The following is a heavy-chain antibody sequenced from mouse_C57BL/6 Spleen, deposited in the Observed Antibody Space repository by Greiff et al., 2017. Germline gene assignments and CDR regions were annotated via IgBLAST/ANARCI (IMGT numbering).Heavy chain of an antibody. CDR1: GFTFSSYA. J-gene: IGHJ4*01. Sequence: EVKLMESGGGLVKPGGSLKLSCAASGFTFSSYAMSWVRQTPEKRLEWVATISDGGSYTYYPDNVKGRFTISRDNAKNNPYLQMSHLKSEDTAMYYCARDLSYAAQGAMDYWGQGTSVTVSS. CDR2: ISDGGSYT. D-gene: IGHD6-5*01. V-gene: IGHV5-4*01. CDR3: ARDLSYAAQGAMDY.